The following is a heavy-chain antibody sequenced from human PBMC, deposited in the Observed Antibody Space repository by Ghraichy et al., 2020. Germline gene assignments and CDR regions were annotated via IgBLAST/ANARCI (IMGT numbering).Heavy chain of an antibody. Sequence: SETLSLTCAVYGGSFSGYYWSWIRQPPGKGLEWIGEINHSGSTNYNPSLKSRVTISVDTSKNQFSLKLSSVTAADTAVYYCARLPYYDILTGYYTNLVNYWGQGTLVTVSS. CDR2: INHSGST. J-gene: IGHJ4*02. V-gene: IGHV4-34*01. CDR1: GGSFSGYY. CDR3: ARLPYYDILTGYYTNLVNY. D-gene: IGHD3-9*01.